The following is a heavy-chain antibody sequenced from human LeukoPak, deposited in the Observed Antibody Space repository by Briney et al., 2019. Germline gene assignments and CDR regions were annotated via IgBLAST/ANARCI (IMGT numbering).Heavy chain of an antibody. Sequence: PGGSLRLSCAASGFTFSSYWMSWVRQAPGKGLEWVANIRQDEGEKYYANSVKGRFTISRDNAKNSLYLQMSGLRGDDTAIYYCARDRPVGGRLKGDYWGQGTLVTVSS. CDR2: IRQDEGEK. CDR1: GFTFSSYW. CDR3: ARDRPVGGRLKGDY. V-gene: IGHV3-7*01. J-gene: IGHJ4*02. D-gene: IGHD6-19*01.